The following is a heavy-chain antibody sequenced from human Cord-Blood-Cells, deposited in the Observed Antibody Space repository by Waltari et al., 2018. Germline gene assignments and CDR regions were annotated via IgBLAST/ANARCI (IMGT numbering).Heavy chain of an antibody. D-gene: IGHD1-26*01. CDR2: INHSGST. V-gene: IGHV4-34*01. J-gene: IGHJ4*02. CDR1: GWPFRGYH. CDR3: ARGLSGSYYY. Sequence: QVQLQQWGAGPLKPSETLSLTCTVYGWPFRGYHVCWIRQPPGKGLEWIGEINHSGSTNYNPSLKSRVTISVDTSKNQFALKLSSVTAADTAVYYCARGLSGSYYYWGQGTLVTVSS.